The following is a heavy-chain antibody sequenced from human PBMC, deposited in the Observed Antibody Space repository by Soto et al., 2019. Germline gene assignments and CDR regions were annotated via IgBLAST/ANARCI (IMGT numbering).Heavy chain of an antibody. CDR2: INPSDGNT. CDR3: ARDAYYGSGSYYSAQSFDP. D-gene: IGHD3-10*01. J-gene: IGHJ5*02. Sequence: ASVKVSCKASGYSFSFYGINWVRQAPGQGLEWKGWINPSDGNTNYAQKLQGRVTMTTDTSTSTAYMELRSLRSDDTAVYYCARDAYYGSGSYYSAQSFDPWGQGTLVTVSS. V-gene: IGHV1-18*01. CDR1: GYSFSFYG.